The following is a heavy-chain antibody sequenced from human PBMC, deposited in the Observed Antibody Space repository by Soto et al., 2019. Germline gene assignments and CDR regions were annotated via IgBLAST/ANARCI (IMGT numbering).Heavy chain of an antibody. CDR2: INHSGST. CDR3: ARGLGYCSGGSCYSPLHY. CDR1: GGSFSGYY. Sequence: PSETLSLTCAVYGGSFSGYYWSWIRQPPGKGLEWIGEINHSGSTNYNPSLKSRVTISVDTSKNQFSLKLSSVTAADTAVYYCARGLGYCSGGSCYSPLHYWGQGTLVTVSS. D-gene: IGHD2-15*01. V-gene: IGHV4-34*01. J-gene: IGHJ4*02.